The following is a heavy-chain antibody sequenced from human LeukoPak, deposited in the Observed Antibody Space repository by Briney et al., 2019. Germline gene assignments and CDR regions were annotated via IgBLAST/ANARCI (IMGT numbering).Heavy chain of an antibody. J-gene: IGHJ4*02. CDR2: ISVYNGNT. D-gene: IGHD3-10*01. V-gene: IGHV1-18*01. CDR1: GYTFTIYG. Sequence: ASVKVSCKASGYTFTIYGISWVRQAPGQGLEWMGWISVYNGNTNYAQKLQGRVTMTTDTSTSTAYMELRSLRSDDTAVYYCARAQIYYGSGSYVDYWGQGTLVTVSS. CDR3: ARAQIYYGSGSYVDY.